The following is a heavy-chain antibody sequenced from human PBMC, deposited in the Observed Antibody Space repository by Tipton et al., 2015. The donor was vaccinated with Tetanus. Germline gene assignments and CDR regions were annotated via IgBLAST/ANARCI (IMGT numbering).Heavy chain of an antibody. CDR3: ARGQTWFGP. V-gene: IGHV5-51*01. J-gene: IGHJ5*01. CDR1: GYNFAIYW. CDR2: IYPDDSQT. Sequence: VQLVQSGAEMKKPGDSLRISCRGSGYNFAIYWIGWVRQKPGKGLEWVGTIYPDDSQTRYSAPFEGQVTISADKSTTTAYLRGKSLKASDTARYFCARGQTWFGPWGQGPPVTVSS.